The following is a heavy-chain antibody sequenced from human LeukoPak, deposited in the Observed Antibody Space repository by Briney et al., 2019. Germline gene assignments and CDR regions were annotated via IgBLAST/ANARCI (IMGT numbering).Heavy chain of an antibody. CDR1: GGSFSGYY. CDR2: INHSGST. Sequence: SETLSLTCAVYGGSFSGYYWSWIRQPPGKGLEWIGEINHSGSTNYNPSLKSRVTISVDTSKNQFSLKLSSVTAADPAVYYCARLRAVTRSSSWLQVRRRFDYWGQGTLVTVSS. CDR3: ARLRAVTRSSSWLQVRRRFDY. V-gene: IGHV4-34*01. J-gene: IGHJ4*02. D-gene: IGHD6-13*01.